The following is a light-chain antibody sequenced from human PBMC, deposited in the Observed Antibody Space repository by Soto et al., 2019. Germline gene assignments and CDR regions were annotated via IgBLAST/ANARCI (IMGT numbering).Light chain of an antibody. Sequence: LTHPSPNLLLCPGERVSLXCRASQSGSNPFAWYQQKPGKPPRLLICDVSNGATGILARLSGSGSGTDFTLNITSLEPEDFAVYFCQQRYNWPRVTFGQGTRLEIK. CDR3: QQRYNWPRVT. J-gene: IGKJ5*01. V-gene: IGKV3-11*01. CDR1: QSGSNP. CDR2: DVS.